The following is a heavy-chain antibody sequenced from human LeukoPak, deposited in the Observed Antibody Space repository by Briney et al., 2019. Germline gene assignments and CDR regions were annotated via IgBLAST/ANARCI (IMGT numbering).Heavy chain of an antibody. Sequence: PGGSLRLSCAASGFTFSGSAMHWVRQASGKGLGWVGRIRSKANSYATAYAASVKGRFTISRDDSKNTAYLQMNSLKTEDTAVYYCTREGGGLLWFGELDYWGQGTLVTVSS. V-gene: IGHV3-73*01. J-gene: IGHJ4*02. CDR1: GFTFSGSA. CDR3: TREGGGLLWFGELDY. D-gene: IGHD3-10*01. CDR2: IRSKANSYAT.